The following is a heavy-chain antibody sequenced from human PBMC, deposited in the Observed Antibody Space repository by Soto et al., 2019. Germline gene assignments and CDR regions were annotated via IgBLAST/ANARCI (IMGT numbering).Heavy chain of an antibody. V-gene: IGHV3-23*01. CDR2: ISGGGDTT. D-gene: IGHD3-10*01. J-gene: IGHJ4*02. CDR3: AKGRGASGSITPRVDF. Sequence: EVQLLESGGGLVQPGGSLRLSCAASGFTFNNYAMTWVRQAPGKGLEWVSAISGGGDTTSYADSVKGRFTVSRDGSKNTLELQVSSPRAEDTALYYCAKGRGASGSITPRVDFWGQGTLVTVSS. CDR1: GFTFNNYA.